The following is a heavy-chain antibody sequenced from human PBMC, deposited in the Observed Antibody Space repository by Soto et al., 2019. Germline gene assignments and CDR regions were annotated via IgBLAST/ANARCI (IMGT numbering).Heavy chain of an antibody. CDR3: ARALYSSTGG. CDR1: GFTFSSYA. CDR2: ISYDGSNK. D-gene: IGHD6-13*01. J-gene: IGHJ4*02. V-gene: IGHV3-30-3*01. Sequence: QVQLVESGGGVVQPGRSLRLSCAASGFTFSSYAMHWVRQAPGKGLEWVAVISYDGSNKYYADSVKGRFTISRDNSKNTLYLQMNSLRAEDTAVSYCARALYSSTGGWGQGTLVTVSS.